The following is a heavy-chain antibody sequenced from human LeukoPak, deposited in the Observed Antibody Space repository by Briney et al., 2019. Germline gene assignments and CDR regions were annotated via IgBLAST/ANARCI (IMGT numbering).Heavy chain of an antibody. CDR2: IYYSGST. V-gene: IGHV4-59*01. D-gene: IGHD5-24*01. Sequence: SETLSLTCTVSGGSISSYYWSWIRQPPGKGLERIGYIYYSGSTNYNPSLKSRVTISVDTSKNQFSLKLSSVTAADTAVYYCARGEMATLAFDYWGQGTLVTVSS. CDR1: GGSISSYY. CDR3: ARGEMATLAFDY. J-gene: IGHJ4*02.